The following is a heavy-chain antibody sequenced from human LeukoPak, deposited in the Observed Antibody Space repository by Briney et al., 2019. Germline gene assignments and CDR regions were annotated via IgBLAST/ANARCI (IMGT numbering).Heavy chain of an antibody. CDR1: GYTFTANY. Sequence: ASVKVSCKTSGYTFTANYMQWVRQAPGQGLEWMGWINPKSGGTRYAQKFQGRVTMTRDTSISTAYMELGRLRSDDTAVYYCARYRCKTTSGCEDTDAFDMWGQGTMVTVSS. CDR3: ARYRCKTTSGCEDTDAFDM. V-gene: IGHV1-2*02. J-gene: IGHJ3*02. CDR2: INPKSGGT. D-gene: IGHD2/OR15-2a*01.